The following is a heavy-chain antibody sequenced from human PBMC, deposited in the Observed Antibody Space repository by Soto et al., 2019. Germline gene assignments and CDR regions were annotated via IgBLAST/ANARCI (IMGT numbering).Heavy chain of an antibody. V-gene: IGHV1-46*01. J-gene: IGHJ4*02. CDR2: INPNGGST. Sequence: QVQLVQSGAEVKKPGASVKVSCKASGYTFIHYYIHWVRQAPGQGLEWMAIINPNGGSTNYSQKFRGSVTVTSDTSTTTVSMELNSLGSDYTAVYFWARSLLQGDFWGQGTLFTVSS. D-gene: IGHD2-21*01. CDR1: GYTFIHYY. CDR3: ARSLLQGDF.